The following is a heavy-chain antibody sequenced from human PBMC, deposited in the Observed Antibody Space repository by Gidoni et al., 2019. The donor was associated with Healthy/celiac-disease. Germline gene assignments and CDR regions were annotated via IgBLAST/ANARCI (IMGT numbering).Heavy chain of an antibody. V-gene: IGHV4-59*01. J-gene: IGHJ4*02. CDR1: GGSISTYF. CDR3: AGSHDYGDYDY. Sequence: QVQLQESGPGLVKPSETLSIICTVPGGSISTYFWTWIRQPPGKGLEWIGFVSYSGSTNYNPSLKSRVTISVDTSKNQFSLKLRSVTAADTAVYYCAGSHDYGDYDYWGQGTLVTVSS. D-gene: IGHD4-17*01. CDR2: VSYSGST.